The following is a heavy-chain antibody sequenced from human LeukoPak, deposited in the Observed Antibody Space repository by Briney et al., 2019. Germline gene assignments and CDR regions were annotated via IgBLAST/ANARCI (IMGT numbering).Heavy chain of an antibody. V-gene: IGHV1-2*02. CDR1: GYTFTGYY. CDR3: ARGFIPYYYDSSGYYLAY. CDR2: INPNSGGT. Sequence: ASVKVSRKASGYTFTGYYMHWVRQAPGQGLEWMGWINPNSGGTNSAQKFQGRVTMTRNTSISTAYMELSSLRSEDTAVYYCARGFIPYYYDSSGYYLAYWGQGTLVTVSS. D-gene: IGHD3-22*01. J-gene: IGHJ4*02.